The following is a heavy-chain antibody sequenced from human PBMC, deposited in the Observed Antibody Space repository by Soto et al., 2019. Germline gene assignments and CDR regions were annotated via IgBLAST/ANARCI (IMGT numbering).Heavy chain of an antibody. CDR1: GFTFSDYY. V-gene: IGHV3-11*01. D-gene: IGHD3-10*01. J-gene: IGHJ3*02. CDR2: ISSSGSTI. CDR3: ARDVRLRGYYYGSGSCTDAFDI. Sequence: PGGSLRLSCAASGFTFSDYYMSWIRQAPGKGLEWVSYISSSGSTIYYAESVKGRFTISRDNAKNSLFLQMNSLRAEDTAVYYCARDVRLRGYYYGSGSCTDAFDIWGQGTMVTVSS.